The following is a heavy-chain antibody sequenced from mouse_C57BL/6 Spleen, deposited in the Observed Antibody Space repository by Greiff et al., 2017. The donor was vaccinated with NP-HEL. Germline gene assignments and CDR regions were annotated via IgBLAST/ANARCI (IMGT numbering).Heavy chain of an antibody. CDR2: IYPGSGST. Sequence: VQLQQPGAELVKPGASVKMSCKASGYTFTSYWITWVKQRPGQGLEWIGDIYPGSGSTNYNEKFKSKATLTVDTSSSTAYMQLSSLTSEDSAVYYCARVTTAEGGYFDVWGTGTTVTVSS. CDR1: GYTFTSYW. CDR3: ARVTTAEGGYFDV. J-gene: IGHJ1*03. V-gene: IGHV1-55*01. D-gene: IGHD1-2*01.